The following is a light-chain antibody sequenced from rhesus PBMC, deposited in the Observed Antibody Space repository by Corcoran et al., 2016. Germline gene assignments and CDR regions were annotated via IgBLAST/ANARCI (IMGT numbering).Light chain of an antibody. CDR3: QQYSSSPYS. CDR2: MES. J-gene: IGKJ2*01. CDR1: QSISSW. V-gene: IGKV1-22*01. Sequence: DIQMTQSPSSLSASVGDTVTITCRASQSISSWLAWNQQKPGKAPKLRIHMESSLESGVPSRFIGSGSGTDFNLTISSLQSEEFATYHCQQYSSSPYSFGQVTKVEIK.